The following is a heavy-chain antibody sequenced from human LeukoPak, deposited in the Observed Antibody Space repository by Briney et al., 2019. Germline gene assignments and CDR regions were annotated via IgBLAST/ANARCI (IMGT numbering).Heavy chain of an antibody. D-gene: IGHD1-1*01. CDR2: IYYTGRT. J-gene: IGHJ4*02. CDR1: GGSISSYY. Sequence: SETLSLTCTVSGGSISSYYWSWIRQPPGKGLEWIGYIYYTGRTEYNPSLKSRVTLSVDTSKNQFSLKLNSVTAADAAVYYCARHSLNEGYCFDYWGQGALVTVSS. V-gene: IGHV4-59*08. CDR3: ARHSLNEGYCFDY.